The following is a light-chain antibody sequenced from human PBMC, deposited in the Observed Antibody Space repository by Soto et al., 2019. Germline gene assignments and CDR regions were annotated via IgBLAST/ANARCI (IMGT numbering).Light chain of an antibody. V-gene: IGKV3-20*01. CDR2: GAS. CDR1: QSVGSTF. Sequence: DILLTQSPGTLSLSPGERATVSCRASQSVGSTFLAWYQQKPGQAPRLLIYGASSRATGIPDRFSGSGSGTDFTLTISRLEPEYFAVYYCQQYGSSPITFGQGTRLEIK. J-gene: IGKJ5*01. CDR3: QQYGSSPIT.